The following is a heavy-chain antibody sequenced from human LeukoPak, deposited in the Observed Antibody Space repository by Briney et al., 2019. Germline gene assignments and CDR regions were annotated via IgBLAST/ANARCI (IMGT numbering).Heavy chain of an antibody. Sequence: PGGSLRLSCAASGFTFSSYAMSWVRQAPGKGLEWVSAISGSGGSTYYADSVKGRFTISRDNSKNTLYLQMNSLRAEDTAVYYCAKSNRITMIVVVITAFDYWGQGTLVTVPS. CDR1: GFTFSSYA. V-gene: IGHV3-23*01. J-gene: IGHJ4*02. CDR2: ISGSGGST. CDR3: AKSNRITMIVVVITAFDY. D-gene: IGHD3-22*01.